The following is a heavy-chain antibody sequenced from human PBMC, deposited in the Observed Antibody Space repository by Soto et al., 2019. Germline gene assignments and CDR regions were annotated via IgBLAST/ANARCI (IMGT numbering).Heavy chain of an antibody. CDR2: IYPGDSDT. D-gene: IGHD2-2*01. Sequence: GESLKISCKGSGYTFTTYWIGWVRQMPGKGLEWMGVIYPGDSDTIYSPSFQGQVTLSADKSISTAYLQWRSLQASDTAMYYCVRRPGCSTTTCYRELDYWGQGTRVTVS. CDR3: VRRPGCSTTTCYRELDY. V-gene: IGHV5-51*01. CDR1: GYTFTTYW. J-gene: IGHJ4*02.